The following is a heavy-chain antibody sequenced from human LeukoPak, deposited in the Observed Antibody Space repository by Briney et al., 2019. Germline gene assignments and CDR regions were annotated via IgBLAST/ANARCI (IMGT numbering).Heavy chain of an antibody. D-gene: IGHD2-21*01. CDR1: GGSISSYY. J-gene: IGHJ6*03. V-gene: IGHV4-59*01. CDR2: IYYSGST. Sequence: PSETLSLTCTVSGGSISSYYWSWIRQPPGKGLEWIGYIYYSGSTNYNPSLKSRVTISVDTSKNQFSLKLSSVTAADTALYYCARAYWGYMDVWGKGTTVTISS. CDR3: ARAYWGYMDV.